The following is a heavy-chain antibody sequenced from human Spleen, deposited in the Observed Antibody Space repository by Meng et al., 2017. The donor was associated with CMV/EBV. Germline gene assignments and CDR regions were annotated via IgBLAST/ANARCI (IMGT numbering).Heavy chain of an antibody. CDR1: GFTFSSYW. J-gene: IGHJ4*02. CDR3: ARLGRGYSGYDPHRLDY. Sequence: GGSLRLSCAASGFTFSSYWMSWVRQAPGKGLEWVANIKQDGSEKYYVDSVKGRLTISRDNAKNSLYLQMNSLRAEDTAVYYCARLGRGYSGYDPHRLDYWGQGTLVTVSS. CDR2: IKQDGSEK. V-gene: IGHV3-7*01. D-gene: IGHD5-12*01.